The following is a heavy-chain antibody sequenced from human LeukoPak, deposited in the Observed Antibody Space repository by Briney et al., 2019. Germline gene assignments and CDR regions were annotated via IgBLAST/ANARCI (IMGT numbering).Heavy chain of an antibody. CDR2: INSDGSWT. D-gene: IGHD2/OR15-2a*01. CDR3: VTFYETY. Sequence: GGSLRLSCAASGTYWMYWVRQAPGKGLVWVSHINSDGSWTGYADSVKGRFTISKDNAKNTVSLQMNNLRAEDTAVYYCVTFYETYWGRGTLVTVSS. J-gene: IGHJ4*02. V-gene: IGHV3-74*01. CDR1: GTYW.